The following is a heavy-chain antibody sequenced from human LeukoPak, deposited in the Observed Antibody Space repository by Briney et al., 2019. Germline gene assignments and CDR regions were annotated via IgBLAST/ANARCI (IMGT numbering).Heavy chain of an antibody. CDR1: GFTYSSFW. J-gene: IGHJ4*02. V-gene: IGHV3-74*01. CDR3: ARGGQWGDSYGPDDY. D-gene: IGHD5-18*01. Sequence: PGGSLRLSCAASGFTYSSFWMHWVRQAPGKGLVWVSRINSDGSSTSYADSVKGRFTISRDNAKNTLYLQMNSLRAEDTAVYYCARGGQWGDSYGPDDYWGQGTLVTVSS. CDR2: INSDGSST.